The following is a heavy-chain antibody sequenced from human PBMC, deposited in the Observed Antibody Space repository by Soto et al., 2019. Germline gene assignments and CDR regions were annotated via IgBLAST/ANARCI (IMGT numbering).Heavy chain of an antibody. D-gene: IGHD3-10*01. CDR3: ARDRALSSNWFDP. J-gene: IGHJ5*02. V-gene: IGHV4-59*01. CDR2: IYYSGST. CDR1: GGSISSYY. Sequence: SETLSLTCTVSGGSISSYYWSWIRQPPGKGLEWIGYIYYSGSTKYNPSLKSRVTISLDTSKNQFSLKLSSVTAADTAVYYCARDRALSSNWFDPWGQGILVTVSS.